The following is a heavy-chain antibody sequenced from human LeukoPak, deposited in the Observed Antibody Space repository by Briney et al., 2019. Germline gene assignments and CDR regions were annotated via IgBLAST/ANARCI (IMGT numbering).Heavy chain of an antibody. CDR2: ISSSRSSI. V-gene: IGHV3-21*01. CDR3: ARDSSGYYPEYFQH. J-gene: IGHJ1*01. CDR1: GFTFSNYG. D-gene: IGHD3-22*01. Sequence: TTGGSLRLSCVASGFTFSNYGMNWVRQVPGKGLEWVSYISSSRSSISYADSVKGRFTISRDNAKNSLYLQMNSLRAEDTAVYYCARDSSGYYPEYFQHWGQGTLVTVSS.